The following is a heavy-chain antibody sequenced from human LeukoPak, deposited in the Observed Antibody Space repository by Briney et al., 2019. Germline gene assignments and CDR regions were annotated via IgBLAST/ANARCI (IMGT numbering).Heavy chain of an antibody. CDR2: IIPIFGTT. CDR1: GGTFSSYA. V-gene: IGHV1-69*06. CDR3: ARWGTGYSSGWYGTNLFDY. J-gene: IGHJ4*02. Sequence: SVKVSCKTSGGTFSSYAITWVRQTPGQGLEWMGGIIPIFGTTNYAQKFQDRVTITADKSTSTAYMKLSSLRSEDTAVYYCARWGTGYSSGWYGTNLFDYWGQGTLVTVSS. D-gene: IGHD6-19*01.